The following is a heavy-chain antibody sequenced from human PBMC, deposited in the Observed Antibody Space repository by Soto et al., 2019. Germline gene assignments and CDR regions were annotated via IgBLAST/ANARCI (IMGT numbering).Heavy chain of an antibody. V-gene: IGHV1-18*01. D-gene: IGHD6-6*01. Sequence: QVQLVQSGAEVKKPGASVKVSCKASGYTFTSYGISWVRQAPGQGLEWMGWISAYNGNTNYAQKLQGRVTMTTDTSTSTAYVELRSLRSDDTAVYYCARSPSTSSSIKYYYDYWGQGTLVTVSS. CDR2: ISAYNGNT. J-gene: IGHJ4*02. CDR1: GYTFTSYG. CDR3: ARSPSTSSSIKYYYDY.